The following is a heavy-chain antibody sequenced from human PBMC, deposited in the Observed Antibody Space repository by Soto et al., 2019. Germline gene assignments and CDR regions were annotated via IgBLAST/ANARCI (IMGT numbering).Heavy chain of an antibody. CDR2: ISAYNGNT. Sequence: QVQLVQSGAEVKKPGASVKVSCKASGYTFTSYGISWVRQAPGQGLEWMGWISAYNGNTNYAQKLQGRVTMTTDTSTSTAYMELRSLRSDDTAVYYCARDSSGWYSDYYYGMGVWGQGTTVTVSS. J-gene: IGHJ6*02. CDR1: GYTFTSYG. CDR3: ARDSSGWYSDYYYGMGV. V-gene: IGHV1-18*01. D-gene: IGHD6-19*01.